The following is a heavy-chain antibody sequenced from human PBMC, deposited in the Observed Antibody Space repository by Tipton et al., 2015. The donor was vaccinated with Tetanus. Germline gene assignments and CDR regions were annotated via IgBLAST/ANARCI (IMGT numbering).Heavy chain of an antibody. CDR1: KFSFSRHS. V-gene: IGHV3-21*01. J-gene: IGHJ5*02. Sequence: SLRLSCAASKFSFSRHSMNWVRQAPGKGLEWVSSISSGSTYIYYADSVKGRFTISRDNAKNSLYLLMDSLRDEDTAIYYCARDFRPIXGVAQPFXPWGQGSLVTVSS. D-gene: IGHD3-3*01. CDR3: ARDFRPIXGVAQPFXP. CDR2: ISSGSTYI.